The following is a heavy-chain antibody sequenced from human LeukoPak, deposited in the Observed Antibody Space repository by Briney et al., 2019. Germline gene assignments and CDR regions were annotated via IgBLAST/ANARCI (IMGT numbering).Heavy chain of an antibody. V-gene: IGHV3-49*03. CDR1: GFTFGDYA. J-gene: IGHJ4*02. CDR3: TRGYDVLTGLSYFDY. CDR2: IRSKPYGWTT. D-gene: IGHD3-9*01. Sequence: PGRSLRLSCTASGFTFGDYAMSWFRQAPGKGLEWVGFIRSKPYGWTTEYAASVKGRFTISRDDSKTIAYLQMNSLKTEDTAVCYCTRGYDVLTGLSYFDYWGQGALVTVSS.